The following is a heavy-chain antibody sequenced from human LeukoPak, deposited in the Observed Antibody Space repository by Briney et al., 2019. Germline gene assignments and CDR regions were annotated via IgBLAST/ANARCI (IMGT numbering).Heavy chain of an antibody. CDR2: INHSGST. D-gene: IGHD2-2*01. V-gene: IGHV4-34*01. J-gene: IGHJ4*02. CDR1: GGSFSGYY. Sequence: SETLSLTCAVYGGSFSGYYWSWIRQPPGKGLEWIGEINHSGSTNYNPSLKSRVTISVGTSKNQFSLKLSSVTAADTAVYYCARGLGYCSSTSCSFDYWGQGTLVTVSS. CDR3: ARGLGYCSSTSCSFDY.